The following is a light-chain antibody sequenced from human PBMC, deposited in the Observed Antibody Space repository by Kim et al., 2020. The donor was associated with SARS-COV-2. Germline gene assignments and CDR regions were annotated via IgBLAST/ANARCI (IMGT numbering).Light chain of an antibody. Sequence: GDRVTITCRASQTISNWLAWYQQKPGKAPKLLIYEASSLQSGVSSRFSGSGSGTEFTLTISSLQPDDFATYYCQQYNSYWTFGQGTKV. CDR1: QTISNW. CDR2: EAS. CDR3: QQYNSYWT. V-gene: IGKV1-5*03. J-gene: IGKJ1*01.